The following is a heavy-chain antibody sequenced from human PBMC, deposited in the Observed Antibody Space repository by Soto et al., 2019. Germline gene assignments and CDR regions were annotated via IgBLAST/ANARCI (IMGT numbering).Heavy chain of an antibody. CDR1: GYSFTSHY. CDR3: ARAHYDILTGYYPYYYYGMDV. CDR2: IYPGGVNI. V-gene: IGHV1-46*01. D-gene: IGHD3-9*01. Sequence: ASVKVSCKAIGYSFTSHYMHWVRQAPGQGLEWMGTIYPGGVNIGYAQKFQGRVTITADESTSTAYMELSSLRSEDTAVYYCARAHYDILTGYYPYYYYGMDVWG. J-gene: IGHJ6*02.